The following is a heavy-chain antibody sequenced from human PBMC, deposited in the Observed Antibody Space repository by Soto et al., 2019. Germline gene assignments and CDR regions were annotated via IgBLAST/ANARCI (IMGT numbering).Heavy chain of an antibody. J-gene: IGHJ3*02. CDR2: IYYSGST. Sequence: SETLSLTCTVSGGSISSYYWSWILQPPWKGLEWIGYIYYSGSTNYNPSLKSRVTISVDTSKNQFSLKLSSVTAADTAVYYCARVGAAAPNGMGVNYAFDIWGQGTMVTVSS. CDR1: GGSISSYY. CDR3: ARVGAAAPNGMGVNYAFDI. V-gene: IGHV4-59*01. D-gene: IGHD2-8*01.